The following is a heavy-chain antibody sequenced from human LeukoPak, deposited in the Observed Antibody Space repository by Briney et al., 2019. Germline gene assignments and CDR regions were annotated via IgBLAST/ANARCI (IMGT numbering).Heavy chain of an antibody. J-gene: IGHJ4*02. D-gene: IGHD4-17*01. CDR1: GYTFTSYN. Sequence: GASVKVSWKASGYTFTSYNINWVRQATGQGLEWMGWMNPNSGNTGYAQKFQGRVTMTRNTSISTAYMELSSLRSEDTAVYYCARGQSSVTTGIDYWGQGTLVTVSS. CDR2: MNPNSGNT. V-gene: IGHV1-8*01. CDR3: ARGQSSVTTGIDY.